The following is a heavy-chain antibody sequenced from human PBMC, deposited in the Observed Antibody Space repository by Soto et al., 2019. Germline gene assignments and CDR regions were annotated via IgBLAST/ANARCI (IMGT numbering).Heavy chain of an antibody. CDR3: ARGQGYWFYYYGMDV. D-gene: IGHD2-15*01. Sequence: ASETLSLTCTVSSGSVSTYYWSWIRQPAGKGLEWIGRIFINGNTNYNPSLRSRVTMSVDTSKGQFSLNLTSVTAADTAVYYCARGQGYWFYYYGMDVWGQGTTVTVSS. CDR2: IFINGNT. V-gene: IGHV4-4*07. J-gene: IGHJ6*02. CDR1: SGSVSTYY.